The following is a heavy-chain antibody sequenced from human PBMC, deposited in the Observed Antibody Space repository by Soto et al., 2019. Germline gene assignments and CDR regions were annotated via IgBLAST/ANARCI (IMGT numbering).Heavy chain of an antibody. CDR1: GFTFSSYA. D-gene: IGHD2-8*01. V-gene: IGHV3-23*01. CDR3: AKKGSRTNGVSHGKPFDY. CDR2: ISGSGGST. Sequence: GGSLRLSCAASGFTFSSYAMSWVRQAPGKGLEWVSAISGSGGSTYYADSVKGRFTISRDNSKNTLYLQMNSLRAEDTAVYYCAKKGSRTNGVSHGKPFDYWGQGTLVTVSS. J-gene: IGHJ4*02.